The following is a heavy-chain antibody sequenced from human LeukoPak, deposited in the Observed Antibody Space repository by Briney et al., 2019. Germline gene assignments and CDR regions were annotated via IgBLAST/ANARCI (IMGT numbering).Heavy chain of an antibody. J-gene: IGHJ4*02. V-gene: IGHV4-59*01. Sequence: SETLSLTCTVSGGPISSYYWSWIRQPPGKGLEWIGYIYYSGSTNYSPSLKSRVTISLDTSKNQFSLKLSSVTAADTAVYYCAGSGTGTTSALRYWGQGTLVTVSS. CDR3: AGSGTGTTSALRY. CDR1: GGPISSYY. D-gene: IGHD1-1*01. CDR2: IYYSGST.